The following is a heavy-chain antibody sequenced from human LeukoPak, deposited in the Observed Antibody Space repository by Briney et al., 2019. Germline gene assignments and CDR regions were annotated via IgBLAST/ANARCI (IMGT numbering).Heavy chain of an antibody. CDR1: GFTFSNAW. D-gene: IGHD3-22*01. V-gene: IGHV3-15*01. CDR2: IKSKTDGGTT. J-gene: IGHJ4*02. CDR3: TTFPASYYYDSSPTNY. Sequence: GGSLRLSCAASGFTFSNAWMSWVRQAPGKGLEWVGRIKSKTDGGTTDYAAPVKGRFTISRDDSKNTLYLQMNSLKTEDTAVYYCTTFPASYYYDSSPTNYWGQGTLVTVSS.